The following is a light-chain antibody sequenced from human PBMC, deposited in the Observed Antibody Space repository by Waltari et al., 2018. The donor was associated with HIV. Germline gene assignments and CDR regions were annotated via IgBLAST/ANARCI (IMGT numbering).Light chain of an antibody. V-gene: IGKV3-11*01. CDR1: QSVTSY. Sequence: RATLSCRASQSVTSYLAWYQQKPGQAPRLLIYDASRRATGIPARFSGSGSGTDFTLTISSLQPEDSAIYYCQQRSDWHALTFGGGTKVEIK. J-gene: IGKJ4*01. CDR3: QQRSDWHALT. CDR2: DAS.